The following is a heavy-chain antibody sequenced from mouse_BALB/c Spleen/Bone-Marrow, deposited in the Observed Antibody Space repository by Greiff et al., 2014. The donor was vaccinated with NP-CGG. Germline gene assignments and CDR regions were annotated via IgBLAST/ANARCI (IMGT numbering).Heavy chain of an antibody. J-gene: IGHJ4*01. CDR3: ARGDWDEAMDY. D-gene: IGHD4-1*01. V-gene: IGHV5-9-3*01. Sequence: VQLKESGGGLVKPGGSLKLSCAASEFTFSSYAMSWVRQTPEKRLEWVATINSGGSYTYYPDSVKGRFTISRDNAKNTLYLQMSSLRSEDTAMYYCARGDWDEAMDYWGQGTSVTVST. CDR1: EFTFSSYA. CDR2: INSGGSYT.